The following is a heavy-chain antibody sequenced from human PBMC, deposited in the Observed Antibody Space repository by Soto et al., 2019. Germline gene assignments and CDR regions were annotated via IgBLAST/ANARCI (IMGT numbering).Heavy chain of an antibody. D-gene: IGHD3-16*02. Sequence: GGSLRLSCAASGFTFSSYGMHWVRQAPGKGLEWVAVISYDGSNKYYADSVKGRFTISRDNSKNTLYLQMNSLRAEDTAVYYCACLSLDYWGQGTLVTVS. J-gene: IGHJ4*02. V-gene: IGHV3-30*03. CDR2: ISYDGSNK. CDR1: GFTFSSYG. CDR3: ACLSLDY.